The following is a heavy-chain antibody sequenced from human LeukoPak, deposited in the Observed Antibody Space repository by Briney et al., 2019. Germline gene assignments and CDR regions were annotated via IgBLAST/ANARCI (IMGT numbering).Heavy chain of an antibody. CDR3: AREGTYCSGGSCYSPNFDY. CDR1: GFTFSSYS. CDR2: ISSSSSYI. Sequence: PGGSLRLSCAVSGFTFSSYSMNWVRQAPGKGLEWVSSISSSSSYIYYADSVKGRFIISRDNAKNSLYLQMNSLRAEDTAVYYCAREGTYCSGGSCYSPNFDYWGQGTLVTVSS. V-gene: IGHV3-21*01. J-gene: IGHJ4*02. D-gene: IGHD2-15*01.